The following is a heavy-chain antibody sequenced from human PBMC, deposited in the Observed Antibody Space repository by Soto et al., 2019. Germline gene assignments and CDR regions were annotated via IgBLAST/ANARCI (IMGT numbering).Heavy chain of an antibody. V-gene: IGHV1-69*13. CDR3: ARGATIFGVAAYSYYEMEV. J-gene: IGHJ6*02. D-gene: IGHD3-3*01. CDR2: IVPAFGTP. Sequence: SVKVSCKASGGTFSNYAISWVRQAPGQGLEWMGGIVPAFGTPNYAQNLQGRITITADDSTTTVYMDLSSLRSEDTAVYYCARGATIFGVAAYSYYEMEVWGQGTTVTVSS. CDR1: GGTFSNYA.